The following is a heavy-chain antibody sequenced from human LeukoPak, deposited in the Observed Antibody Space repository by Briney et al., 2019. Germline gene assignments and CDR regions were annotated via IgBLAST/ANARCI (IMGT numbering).Heavy chain of an antibody. CDR1: GGSISSSSYY. J-gene: IGHJ4*02. CDR3: ARPGYYYDSSGYHYRDY. Sequence: PSETLSLTCTVSGGSISSSSYYWGWIRQPPGKGLEWIGSIYYRGSTYYNPSLKSRVTISVDTSKNQFSLKLSSVTAADTAVYYCARPGYYYDSSGYHYRDYWGQGTLVTVSS. D-gene: IGHD3-22*01. CDR2: IYYRGST. V-gene: IGHV4-39*01.